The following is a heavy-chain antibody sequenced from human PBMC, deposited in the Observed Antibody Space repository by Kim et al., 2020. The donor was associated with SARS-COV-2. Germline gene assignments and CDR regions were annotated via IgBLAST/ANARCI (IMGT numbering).Heavy chain of an antibody. Sequence: SETLSLTCSISGGSISSGSYYWGWIRQPPGKGLEWIGSIFYGGSTNYNPSLKSRVTISVDTSKNQVPLRLRSVTAADTSLYYCARLGIWDGLAAWGQGTRFTVTS. V-gene: IGHV4-39*01. CDR1: GGSISSGSYY. D-gene: IGHD2-15*01. J-gene: IGHJ4*02. CDR3: ARLGIWDGLAA. CDR2: IFYGGST.